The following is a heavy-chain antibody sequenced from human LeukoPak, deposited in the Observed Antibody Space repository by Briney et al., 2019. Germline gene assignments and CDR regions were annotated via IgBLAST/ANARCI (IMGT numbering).Heavy chain of an antibody. V-gene: IGHV4-30-4*01. Sequence: SQTLSLTCTVSGASINSGDYYWTWIRQPPGKGLEWIGYIYYSGSTNYNPSLKSRVTISVDTSKNQFSLKLSSVTAADTAVYYCARSLPPMVRGVIAYYYYMDVWGKGTTVTVSS. CDR2: IYYSGST. D-gene: IGHD3-10*01. J-gene: IGHJ6*03. CDR3: ARSLPPMVRGVIAYYYYMDV. CDR1: GASINSGDYY.